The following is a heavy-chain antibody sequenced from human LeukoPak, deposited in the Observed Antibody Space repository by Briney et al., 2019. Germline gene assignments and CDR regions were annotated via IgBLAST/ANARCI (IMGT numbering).Heavy chain of an antibody. CDR1: GFTFSSYA. J-gene: IGHJ3*02. D-gene: IGHD6-25*01. V-gene: IGHV3-30-3*01. CDR2: ISYDGSNK. CDR3: AKDRPLYSSEAFDI. Sequence: GRSLRLSCAASGFTFSSYAMHWVRQAPGKGLEWVAVISYDGSNKYYADSVKGRFTISRDNSKNTLYLQMNSLRAEDTAVYYCAKDRPLYSSEAFDIWGQGTMVTVSS.